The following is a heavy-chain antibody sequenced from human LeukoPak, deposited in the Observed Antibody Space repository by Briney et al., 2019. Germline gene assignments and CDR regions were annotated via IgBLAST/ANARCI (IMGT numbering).Heavy chain of an antibody. Sequence: GGSLRLSCAAPGFTLRSYWMSWVRQAPGKGLEWVANIKEDGSEKYYVDSVKGRFTISRDNAQNSVYLHMNSLTAEDTALYYCARDWVAGVPFDAFDIWGQGTMVSVSS. CDR1: GFTLRSYW. CDR3: ARDWVAGVPFDAFDI. J-gene: IGHJ3*02. D-gene: IGHD3-10*01. CDR2: IKEDGSEK. V-gene: IGHV3-7*03.